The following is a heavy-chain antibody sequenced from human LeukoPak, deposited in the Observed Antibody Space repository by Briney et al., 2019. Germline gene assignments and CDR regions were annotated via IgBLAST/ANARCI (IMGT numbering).Heavy chain of an antibody. D-gene: IGHD1-7*01. CDR3: ASRAGKPGNTPWCFDY. CDR2: IRQDGSET. J-gene: IGHJ4*01. CDR1: GFTFTNYW. V-gene: IGHV3-7*01. Sequence: GGSLRLSCAASGFTFTNYWMTWVRQAPGKGPEWVANIRQDGSETNYVDSVRGRFTIARDNTKNSLYLQMTSLRGEDTAVYYCASRAGKPGNTPWCFDYWGQGTLVTVST.